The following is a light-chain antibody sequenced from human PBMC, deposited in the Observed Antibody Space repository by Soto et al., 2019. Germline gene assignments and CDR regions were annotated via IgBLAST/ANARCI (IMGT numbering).Light chain of an antibody. Sequence: QSALTQPASVSGSPGQSTTISCTGTSSDVGNYKYVSWYQQHPGKAPKLMIYEVSNRPSGVSNRFSGSKSGNTASLTISGLQAEDETDYYCFSYTRSGTYVFGTGTKSPS. V-gene: IGLV2-14*01. CDR3: FSYTRSGTYV. CDR2: EVS. J-gene: IGLJ1*01. CDR1: SSDVGNYKY.